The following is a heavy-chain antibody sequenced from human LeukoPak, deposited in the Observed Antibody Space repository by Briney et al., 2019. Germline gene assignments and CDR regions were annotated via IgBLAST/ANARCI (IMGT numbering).Heavy chain of an antibody. CDR1: GFTFTTFSRSW. D-gene: IGHD4-17*01. Sequence: GGSLRLSCAASGFTFTTFSRSWMSWVRQAPGKGLEWVANIKEDGSQKHYVDSVKGRFTISTHNARTSLYLQMNSLRAEDTAVYGCARLHDYGELRVWFDPWGQGTLVTVSS. CDR2: IKEDGSQK. CDR3: ARLHDYGELRVWFDP. V-gene: IGHV3-7*01. J-gene: IGHJ5*02.